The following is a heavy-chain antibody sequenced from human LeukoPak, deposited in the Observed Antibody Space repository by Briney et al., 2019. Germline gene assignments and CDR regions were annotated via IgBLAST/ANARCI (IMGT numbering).Heavy chain of an antibody. V-gene: IGHV1-69*04. CDR1: GGTFSSYA. J-gene: IGHJ6*02. CDR2: IIPILGMA. Sequence: ASVKVSCKASGGTFSSYAISWVRQAPGQGLEWMGRIIPILGMANYAQKFQGRVTITADKSTSTAYMELSSLRSEDTAVYYCARDRSGSYSGYYYYYGMDVWGQGTTVTVSS. CDR3: ARDRSGSYSGYYYYYGMDV. D-gene: IGHD1-26*01.